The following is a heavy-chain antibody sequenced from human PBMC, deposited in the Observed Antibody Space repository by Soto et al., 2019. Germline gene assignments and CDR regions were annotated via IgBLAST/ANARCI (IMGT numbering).Heavy chain of an antibody. CDR1: GYTFTSYG. CDR2: INAYNGNT. J-gene: IGHJ4*02. CDR3: ARGPGGPDGPGDY. V-gene: IGHV1-18*01. Sequence: ASVKVSCKASGYTFTSYGISWVRQAPGQGLEWMGWINAYNGNTNYAQKLQGRVTITRDTSTSTAYMELSSLRSEDTAVYYCARGPGGPDGPGDYWGQGTLVTVSS. D-gene: IGHD2-15*01.